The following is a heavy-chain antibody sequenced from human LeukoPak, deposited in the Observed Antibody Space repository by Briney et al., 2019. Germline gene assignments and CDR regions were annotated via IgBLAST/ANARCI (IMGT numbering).Heavy chain of an antibody. V-gene: IGHV3-48*03. CDR1: GFTFSSYE. J-gene: IGHJ4*02. CDR3: AREGYSYGNNYFDY. Sequence: GGSLRLSCAASGFTFSSYEMNWVRQAPGKGLEWVSYISSSGSTIYYADSVKGRFTISRDNAKNSLYLQMNRLRAEDTAVYYCAREGYSYGNNYFDYWGQGTLVTVSS. D-gene: IGHD5-18*01. CDR2: ISSSGSTI.